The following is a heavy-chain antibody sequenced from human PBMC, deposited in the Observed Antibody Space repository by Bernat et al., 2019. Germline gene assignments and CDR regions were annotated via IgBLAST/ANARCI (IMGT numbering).Heavy chain of an antibody. CDR2: ISGSGDST. CDR3: ARDVGPTVMVQGVISP. D-gene: IGHD3-10*01. J-gene: IGHJ5*02. CDR1: GFSFSSYA. Sequence: VQLVESGGGFVQSGGSLRLSCAASGFSFSSYAMYWVRQAPGKGLEWVSAISGSGDSTYYADSVKGRFSISRDSSKNTLYLQLNSLRAEDTAIFYCARDVGPTVMVQGVISPWGQGTLVTVSS. V-gene: IGHV3-23*04.